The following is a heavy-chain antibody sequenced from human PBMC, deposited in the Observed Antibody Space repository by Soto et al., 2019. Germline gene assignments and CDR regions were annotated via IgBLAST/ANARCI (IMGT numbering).Heavy chain of an antibody. CDR3: ARRPPSYNWNYYFDY. Sequence: PGESLKISCKGSGYSFTSYWIGWVRQMPGKGLEWMGIIYPGDSDTRYSPSFQGQVTISADKSISTAYLQWSSLKASDTAMYYCARRPPSYNWNYYFDYWGQGTLVTVSS. V-gene: IGHV5-51*01. CDR2: IYPGDSDT. D-gene: IGHD1-7*01. J-gene: IGHJ4*02. CDR1: GYSFTSYW.